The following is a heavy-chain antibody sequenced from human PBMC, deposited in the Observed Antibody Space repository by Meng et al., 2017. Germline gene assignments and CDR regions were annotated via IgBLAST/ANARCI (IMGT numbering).Heavy chain of an antibody. V-gene: IGHV4-4*02. CDR3: AARGSTYYYDSSGQGAFDI. D-gene: IGHD3-22*01. CDR2: IYHSGST. J-gene: IGHJ3*02. CDR1: GGPISSGNW. Sequence: QLVSSAPGWLTPSGTLPLTGVVSGGPISSGNWWSLVRQPPGKGLEWIGEIYHSGSTNYNPSLKSRVTISVDKSKNQFSLKLSSVTAADTAVYYCAARGSTYYYDSSGQGAFDIWGQGTMVTVSS.